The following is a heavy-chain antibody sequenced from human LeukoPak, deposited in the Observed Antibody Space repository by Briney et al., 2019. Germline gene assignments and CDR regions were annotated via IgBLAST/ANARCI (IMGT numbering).Heavy chain of an antibody. D-gene: IGHD2-15*01. V-gene: IGHV3-30*02. CDR2: IRYDGSNK. CDR3: AAATLTPNNFDY. Sequence: GGSLRLSCAASGFTFSSYGMHWVRQAPGKGLEWVAFIRYDGSNKYYADSVKGRFTISRDNSKNTLYLQMNSLRAKDTAVYYCAAATLTPNNFDYWGQGTLVTVSS. J-gene: IGHJ4*02. CDR1: GFTFSSYG.